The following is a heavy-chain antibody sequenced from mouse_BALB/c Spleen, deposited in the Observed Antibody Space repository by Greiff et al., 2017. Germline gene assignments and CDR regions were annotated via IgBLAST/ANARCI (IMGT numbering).Heavy chain of an antibody. D-gene: IGHD2-1*01. J-gene: IGHJ3*01. CDR1: GFTFSSYG. CDR3: ARRGGNYGFAY. V-gene: IGHV5-6*01. Sequence: DVHLVESGGDLVKPGGSLKLSCAASGFTFSSYGMSWVRQTPDKRLEWVATISSGGSYTYYPDSVKGRFTISRDNAKNTLYLQMSSLKSEDTAMYYCARRGGNYGFAYWGQGTLVTVSA. CDR2: ISSGGSYT.